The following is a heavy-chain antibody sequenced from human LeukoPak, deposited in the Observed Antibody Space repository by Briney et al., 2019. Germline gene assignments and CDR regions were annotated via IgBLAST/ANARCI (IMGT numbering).Heavy chain of an antibody. J-gene: IGHJ3*02. CDR2: IYYSGSS. V-gene: IGHV4-39*07. Sequence: SETLSLTCTVSGGSISSSSYYWGWMRQPPGKGLEWIGSIYYSGSSYYNPSLRSRVTISVYKSKNQFSLKLSAVPAADTAVYYCARDLYSSRTHDAFVIWSQGTMVTVSS. CDR3: ARDLYSSRTHDAFVI. D-gene: IGHD6-13*01. CDR1: GGSISSSSYY.